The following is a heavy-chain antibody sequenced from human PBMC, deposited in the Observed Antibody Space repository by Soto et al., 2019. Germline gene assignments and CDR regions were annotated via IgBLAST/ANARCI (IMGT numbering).Heavy chain of an antibody. CDR1: GFTFSSNA. Sequence: EFQLLESGGDLVQPGGSLRLSCAASGFTFSSNAMTWVRQAPGKGLEWVSTISDSGGRTYYADSVKGRFTISRDNSKNTLYLQMNSLRAEDTAVFYCAKHQIGWYDFGYWGQGTLVTVSS. J-gene: IGHJ4*02. V-gene: IGHV3-23*01. CDR3: AKHQIGWYDFGY. CDR2: ISDSGGRT. D-gene: IGHD6-19*01.